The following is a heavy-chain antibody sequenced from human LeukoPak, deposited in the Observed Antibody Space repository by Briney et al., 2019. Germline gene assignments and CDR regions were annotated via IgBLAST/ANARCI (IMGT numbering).Heavy chain of an antibody. CDR1: GFTFSSYS. V-gene: IGHV3-21*01. J-gene: IGHJ5*02. CDR2: ISSSSSYI. CDR3: ARPGRGPRYQLLYWFDP. Sequence: GGSLRLSCAASGFTFSSYSMNWVRQAPGKGLEWVLSISSSSSYIYYADSVKGRFTISRDNAKNSLYLQMNSLRAEDTAVYYCARPGRGPRYQLLYWFDPWGQGTLVTVSS. D-gene: IGHD2-2*01.